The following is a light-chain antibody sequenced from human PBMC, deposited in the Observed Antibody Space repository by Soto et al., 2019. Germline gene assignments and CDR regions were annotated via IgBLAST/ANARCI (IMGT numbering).Light chain of an antibody. V-gene: IGLV2-8*01. CDR3: SSYGGSNNWL. CDR1: SRDIGGYDF. J-gene: IGLJ2*01. CDR2: DVI. Sequence: QSALTQPPSASGSPGQSVTISCTGTSRDIGGYDFVSWYQQHPGKAPKLLIYDVIKRPSGVPDRFSGSKSGNTASLTVSGLQTDDEADYYCSSYGGSNNWLFGEGTKRT.